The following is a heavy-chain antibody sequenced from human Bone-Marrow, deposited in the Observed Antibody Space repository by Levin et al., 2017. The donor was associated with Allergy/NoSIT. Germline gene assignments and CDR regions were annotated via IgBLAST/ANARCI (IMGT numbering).Heavy chain of an antibody. CDR1: GFTVSSNY. D-gene: IGHD3-22*01. Sequence: GESLKISCAASGFTVSSNYMSWVRQAPGKGLEWVSVIYSGGSTYYADSVKGRFTISRDNSKNTLYLQMNSLRAEDTAVYYCARDGVYYDSSGYYYYYYGMDVWGQGTTVTVSS. V-gene: IGHV3-53*01. CDR3: ARDGVYYDSSGYYYYYYGMDV. CDR2: IYSGGST. J-gene: IGHJ6*02.